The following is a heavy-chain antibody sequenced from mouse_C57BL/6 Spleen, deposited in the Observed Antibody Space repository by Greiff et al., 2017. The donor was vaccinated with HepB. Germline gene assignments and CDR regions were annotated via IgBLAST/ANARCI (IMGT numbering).Heavy chain of an antibody. D-gene: IGHD3-2*02. Sequence: VQLQQSGPELVKPGASVKISCKASGYAFSSSWMNWVKQRPGKGLEWIGRIYPGDGDTNYNGQFKGKATLTADKSSSTAYMQLSSLTLEDSAVYSWAREATPAQVSAWFAYWGQGTLVTVSA. J-gene: IGHJ3*01. V-gene: IGHV1-82*01. CDR3: AREATPAQVSAWFAY. CDR1: GYAFSSSW. CDR2: IYPGDGDT.